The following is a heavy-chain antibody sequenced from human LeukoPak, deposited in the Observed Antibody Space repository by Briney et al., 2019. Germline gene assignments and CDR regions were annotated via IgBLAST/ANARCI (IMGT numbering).Heavy chain of an antibody. J-gene: IGHJ4*02. CDR1: GFTFSSYA. Sequence: GGSLRLSCAASGFTFSSYAMNWVRQAPGKGLEWVSGISGSGGYTYYADSVKGRFTISRDNSKNTLYLQMNSLRAEDTAVYYCAREGDYGDYFDYWGQGTLVTVSS. CDR3: AREGDYGDYFDY. CDR2: ISGSGGYT. D-gene: IGHD4-17*01. V-gene: IGHV3-23*01.